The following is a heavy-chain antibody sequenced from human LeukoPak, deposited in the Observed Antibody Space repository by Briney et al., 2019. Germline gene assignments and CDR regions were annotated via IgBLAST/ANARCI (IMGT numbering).Heavy chain of an antibody. D-gene: IGHD2-8*01. CDR1: GLTFTGYA. Sequence: GGSLRLSCAASGLTFTGYAMSWVRQAPGKGLEWVSAISGSGGSTYYADSVKGRFTISRDNSKNTLYLQMNSLRAEDTAVYYCAKDRCTNGVCYRVEYYYYGMDVWGQGTTVTVSS. CDR3: AKDRCTNGVCYRVEYYYYGMDV. J-gene: IGHJ6*02. V-gene: IGHV3-23*01. CDR2: ISGSGGST.